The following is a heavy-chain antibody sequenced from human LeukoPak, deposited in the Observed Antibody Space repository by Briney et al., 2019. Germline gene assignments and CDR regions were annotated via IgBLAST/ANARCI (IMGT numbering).Heavy chain of an antibody. V-gene: IGHV3-21*01. J-gene: IGHJ2*01. D-gene: IGHD2/OR15-2a*01. CDR3: ARAPSGENYFPWYFDL. CDR2: ITRHSTYI. CDR1: GFTFSSSS. Sequence: GGSLRLSCAASGFTFSSSSLNRVRQAPGKGLEWVSSITRHSTYIYYADSMKGRFTISRDSAKNSLYLQMNSLRADDTAVYYCARAPSGENYFPWYFDLWGRGTLVTVSS.